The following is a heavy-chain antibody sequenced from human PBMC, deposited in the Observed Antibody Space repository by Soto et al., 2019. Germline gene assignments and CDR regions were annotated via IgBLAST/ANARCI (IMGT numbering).Heavy chain of an antibody. CDR3: ARNERALDAFDI. Sequence: ASVKVSCKASGFTFTSSAVHWVRQAPGQGLEWMGIINPSGGSTSYAQKFQGRVTMTRDTSTSTVYMELSSLRSEDTAVYYCARNERALDAFDIWGQGTMVTVS. V-gene: IGHV1-46*01. CDR2: INPSGGST. CDR1: GFTFTSSA. J-gene: IGHJ3*02.